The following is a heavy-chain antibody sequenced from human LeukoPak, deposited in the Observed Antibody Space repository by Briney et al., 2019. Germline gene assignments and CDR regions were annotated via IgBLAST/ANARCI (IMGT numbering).Heavy chain of an antibody. Sequence: SVKVSCKASGGTFSSYTISWVRQAPGQGLEWMGRIIPILGIANYAQKSQGRVTITADKSTSTAYMELSSLRSEDTAVYYCASPRSGSYYYDSSGYYLFDYWGQGTLVTVSS. CDR3: ASPRSGSYYYDSSGYYLFDY. V-gene: IGHV1-69*02. CDR2: IIPILGIA. CDR1: GGTFSSYT. J-gene: IGHJ4*02. D-gene: IGHD3-22*01.